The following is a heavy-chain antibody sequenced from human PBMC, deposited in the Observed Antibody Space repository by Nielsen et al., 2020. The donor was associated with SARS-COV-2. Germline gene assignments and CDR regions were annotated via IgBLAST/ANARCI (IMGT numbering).Heavy chain of an antibody. D-gene: IGHD1-7*01. CDR2: SSYSGST. CDR3: ARDRTRGGTTGFDP. J-gene: IGHJ5*02. Sequence: SETLSLTCSVSGGSISNYYWSWIRQPPGKGLEWIGCSSYSGSTFYNPSLKSRVTMSFDASKNQFSLSLRSVTAADTAMYYCARDRTRGGTTGFDPWGQGTLVTVSS. CDR1: GGSISNYY. V-gene: IGHV4-59*13.